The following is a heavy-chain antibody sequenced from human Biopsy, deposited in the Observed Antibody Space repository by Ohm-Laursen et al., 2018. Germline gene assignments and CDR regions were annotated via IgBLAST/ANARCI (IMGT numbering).Heavy chain of an antibody. CDR1: GVSISNNNYY. V-gene: IGHV4-39*01. CDR2: IFYRGST. Sequence: SETLSLTCTVSGVSISNNNYYWGWIRQPPGKGLVWIGSIFYRGSTHYKPSLKSRVNISEDTSKNQFSLKLNSVTAADSAVYYCARDYDTSGYYYVSWGQGTLVTVSS. D-gene: IGHD3-22*01. J-gene: IGHJ5*02. CDR3: ARDYDTSGYYYVS.